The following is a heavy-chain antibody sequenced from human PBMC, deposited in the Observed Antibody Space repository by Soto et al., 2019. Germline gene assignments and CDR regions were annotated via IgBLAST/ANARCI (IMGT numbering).Heavy chain of an antibody. CDR1: GGSISSGDYS. CDR3: ARSREFDYGMDV. V-gene: IGHV4-30-2*01. J-gene: IGHJ6*02. CDR2: IYHSGST. Sequence: SETLSLTCAVSGGSISSGDYSWSWIRQPPGKGLEWIGYIYHSGSTYYNPSLKSRVTISVDGSKNQFSLKLSSVTAADTAVYYCARSREFDYGMDVRGLGTTVTAP.